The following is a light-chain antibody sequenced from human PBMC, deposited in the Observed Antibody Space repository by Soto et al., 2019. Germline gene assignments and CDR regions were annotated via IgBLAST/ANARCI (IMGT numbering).Light chain of an antibody. Sequence: DIQITHSPSTLSACVGDIVTITCRASQSITNRLAWYQQKAGKAPKVLIYDASNLEYGVPSRFSGSGFGTEFTLTISSLQPDDFATYYCQHYGGMWTFGQGTKVDIK. CDR2: DAS. CDR3: QHYGGMWT. J-gene: IGKJ1*01. CDR1: QSITNR. V-gene: IGKV1-5*01.